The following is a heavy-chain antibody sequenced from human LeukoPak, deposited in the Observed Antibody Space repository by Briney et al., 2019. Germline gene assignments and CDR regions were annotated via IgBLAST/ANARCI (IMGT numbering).Heavy chain of an antibody. CDR2: INHSGST. Sequence: SETLSLTCAVYGGSFSGYCWSWIRQPPGKGLEWIGEINHSGSTNYNPSLKSRVTISVDTSKNQFSLKLSSVTAADTAVHYCARGLVAVAGRGGYGYWGQGTLVTVSS. CDR1: GGSFSGYC. J-gene: IGHJ4*02. D-gene: IGHD6-19*01. CDR3: ARGLVAVAGRGGYGY. V-gene: IGHV4-34*01.